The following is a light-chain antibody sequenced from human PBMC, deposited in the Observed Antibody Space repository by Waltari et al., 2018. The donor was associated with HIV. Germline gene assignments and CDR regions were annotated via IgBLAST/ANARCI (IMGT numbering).Light chain of an antibody. V-gene: IGLV4-69*01. CDR2: LNSDGSY. CDR3: QTWTTGIVL. J-gene: IGLJ2*01. Sequence: QLVLPQSPSAPPSLRPSVSPPCTLRGGPSTYPIPCNHHQPEKGPRYLMRLNSDGSYLKGDGIPDRFSGSSSGAERYLIISSLQSEDEADYYCQTWTTGIVLFGGGTKLTVL. CDR1: GGPSTYP.